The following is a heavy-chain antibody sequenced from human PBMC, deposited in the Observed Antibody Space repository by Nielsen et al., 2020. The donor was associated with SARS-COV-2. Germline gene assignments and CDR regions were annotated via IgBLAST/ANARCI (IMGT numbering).Heavy chain of an antibody. CDR2: INHSGST. CDR1: GGSFSGYY. V-gene: IGHV4-34*01. CDR3: ARGGRYCSSTSCYTYYYYGMDV. Sequence: SKTLSLTCAVYGGSFSGYYWSWIRQPPGKGLEWIGEINHSGSTNYNPSLKSRVTISVDTSKNQFSLKLSSVTAADTAVYYCARGGRYCSSTSCYTYYYYGMDVWGQGTTVTVSS. J-gene: IGHJ6*02. D-gene: IGHD2-2*02.